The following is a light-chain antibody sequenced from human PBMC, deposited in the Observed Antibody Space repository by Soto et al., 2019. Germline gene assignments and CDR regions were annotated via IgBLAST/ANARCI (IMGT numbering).Light chain of an antibody. Sequence: EIVMTQSPATLSVSPGERATLSCRASQSVSSNLAWYQQKPCQAPRLLIYGALTRATGIPARFSGSGSGKEFTLTVSSLQSEDFALYYCQQYNNWPPTWTFGQGTKVEIK. V-gene: IGKV3-15*01. CDR1: QSVSSN. CDR2: GAL. J-gene: IGKJ1*01. CDR3: QQYNNWPPTWT.